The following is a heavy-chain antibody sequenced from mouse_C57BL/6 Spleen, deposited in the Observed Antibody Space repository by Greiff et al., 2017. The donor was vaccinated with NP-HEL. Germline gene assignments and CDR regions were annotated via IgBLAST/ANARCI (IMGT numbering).Heavy chain of an antibody. CDR2: ISSGSSTI. Sequence: EVKVVESGGGLVKPGGSLKLSCAASGFTFSDYGMHWVRQAPEKGLEWVAYISSGSSTIYYADTVKGRFTISRDNAKNTLFLQMTSLRSEDTAMYYCARPAYGNYLMDYWGQGTSVTVSS. D-gene: IGHD2-10*02. J-gene: IGHJ4*01. CDR1: GFTFSDYG. V-gene: IGHV5-17*01. CDR3: ARPAYGNYLMDY.